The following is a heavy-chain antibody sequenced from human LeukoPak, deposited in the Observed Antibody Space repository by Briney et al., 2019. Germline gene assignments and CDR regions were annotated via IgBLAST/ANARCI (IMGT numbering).Heavy chain of an antibody. CDR2: IGSRSFTI. CDR1: GFTFSAYS. CDR3: ARSVIAVAGYDAFDI. Sequence: GGSLRLSCAASGFTFSAYSMNWVRQAPGKGLDWVSYIGSRSFTIYYADSVKGRFTISRDNAKNSLYLEMNSLRDEDTAVYYCARSVIAVAGYDAFDIWGQGTVVTASS. V-gene: IGHV3-48*02. D-gene: IGHD6-19*01. J-gene: IGHJ3*02.